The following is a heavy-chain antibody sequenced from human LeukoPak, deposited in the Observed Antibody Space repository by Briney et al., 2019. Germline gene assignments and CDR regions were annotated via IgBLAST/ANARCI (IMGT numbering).Heavy chain of an antibody. CDR2: ISHDGTSK. V-gene: IGHV3-30*03. CDR1: GFTFNSYP. CDR3: ARDDDGFGELLHHY. Sequence: GGSLSLSCAASGFTFNSYPMHWVRQAPGKGLEWVSLISHDGTSKYYADSVKGRFTVSRDNSMNMFYVEIKSLRPEDTAVYYCARDDDGFGELLHHYWGQGTLVTVSS. D-gene: IGHD3-10*01. J-gene: IGHJ4*02.